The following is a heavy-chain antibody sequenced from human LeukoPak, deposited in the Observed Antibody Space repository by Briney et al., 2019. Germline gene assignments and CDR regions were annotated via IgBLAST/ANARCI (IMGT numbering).Heavy chain of an antibody. J-gene: IGHJ6*03. Sequence: GGSLRLSCAASGFTFSDYYMSWIRQAPGKGLEWVSYISSSGSTIYYADSVKGRFTISRGNAKNSLYLQMNSLRAEDTAVYYCARHPRFLEWLSNYYYYYMDVWGKGTTVTVSS. D-gene: IGHD3-3*01. V-gene: IGHV3-11*01. CDR3: ARHPRFLEWLSNYYYYYMDV. CDR2: ISSSGSTI. CDR1: GFTFSDYY.